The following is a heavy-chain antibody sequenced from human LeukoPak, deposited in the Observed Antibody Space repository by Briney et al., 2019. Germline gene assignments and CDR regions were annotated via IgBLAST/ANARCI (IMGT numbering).Heavy chain of an antibody. D-gene: IGHD5-24*01. CDR3: ARDSRGLQRDY. Sequence: PGGSLRLSCAASGFTFSSYAMSWVRQAPGKGLEWVSAISGSGGTIYYADSVKGRFTISRDNAKNSLYLQMNSLRAEDTAVYYCARDSRGLQRDYWGQGTLVTVSS. V-gene: IGHV3-23*01. J-gene: IGHJ4*02. CDR2: ISGSGGTI. CDR1: GFTFSSYA.